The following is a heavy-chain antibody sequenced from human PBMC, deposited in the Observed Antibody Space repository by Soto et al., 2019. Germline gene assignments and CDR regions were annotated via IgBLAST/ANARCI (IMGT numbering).Heavy chain of an antibody. CDR2: IIPIFGTA. V-gene: IGHV1-69*12. J-gene: IGHJ6*02. CDR3: AIGEGSVVPAAMGDYYYGMDV. D-gene: IGHD2-2*01. CDR1: GGTFSSYA. Sequence: QVQLVQSGAEVKKPGSSVKVSCKASGGTFSSYAISWVRQAPGQGLEWMGGIIPIFGTANYAQKFQGRDTITADESTSTANMAQSSVRSEDTAVYYCAIGEGSVVPAAMGDYYYGMDVWGHGTTVTVSS.